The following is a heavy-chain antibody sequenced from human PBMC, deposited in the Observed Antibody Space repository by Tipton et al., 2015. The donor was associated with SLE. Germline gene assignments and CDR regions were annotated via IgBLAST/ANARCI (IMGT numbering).Heavy chain of an antibody. D-gene: IGHD2-15*01. CDR1: GFTFSNYG. CDR3: ARDRKVVVAANWYFDL. J-gene: IGHJ2*01. V-gene: IGHV3-33*01. Sequence: SLRLSCAASGFTFSNYGMHWVRQAPGKGLEWVAVIWYDGSNKYYADSVKGRFTISRDNSKNTLYLQMNSLRVEDTAVYYCARDRKVVVAANWYFDLWGRGTLVTVSS. CDR2: IWYDGSNK.